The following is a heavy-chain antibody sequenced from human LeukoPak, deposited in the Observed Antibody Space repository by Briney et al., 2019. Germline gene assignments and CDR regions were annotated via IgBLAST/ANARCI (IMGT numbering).Heavy chain of an antibody. CDR3: AGTTVTLDY. D-gene: IGHD4-11*01. CDR2: IYYSGST. V-gene: IGHV4-59*01. CDR1: GGSISSYY. J-gene: IGHJ4*02. Sequence: SETLSLTCTVSGGSISSYYWSWIRQPSGKGLEWIGYIYYSGSTNYNPSLKSRVTISVDTSKNQFSLKLSSVTAADTAVYYCAGTTVTLDYWGQGTLVTVSS.